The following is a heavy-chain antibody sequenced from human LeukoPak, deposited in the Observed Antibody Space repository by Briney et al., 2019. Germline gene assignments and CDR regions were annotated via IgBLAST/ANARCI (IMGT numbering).Heavy chain of an antibody. Sequence: ASVKVSCKASGYTFTGDYMHWVRQAPGQGLEWMGWINPNSGGTNYAQKFQGRVIMTRDTSISTAYMELSRLRSDDTAVYYCARVLAVRRCRWFDPWGQGTLVTVSS. CDR2: INPNSGGT. CDR1: GYTFTGDY. D-gene: IGHD2-8*01. V-gene: IGHV1-2*02. J-gene: IGHJ5*02. CDR3: ARVLAVRRCRWFDP.